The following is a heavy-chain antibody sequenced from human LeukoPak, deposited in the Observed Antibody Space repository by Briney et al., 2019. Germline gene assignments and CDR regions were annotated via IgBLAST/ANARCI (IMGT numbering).Heavy chain of an antibody. CDR2: TYYSGST. V-gene: IGHV4-30-4*02. Sequence: PSETLSLTCTVSGGSISSGDYYWSWIRQPPGKGLEWIGYTYYSGSTYYHPSLKSRVTISVDTSKNQFSLKLSSVTAADTAVYYCARLSSPLSSVDYWGQGTLVTVSS. CDR3: ARLSSPLSSVDY. CDR1: GGSISSGDYY. J-gene: IGHJ4*02. D-gene: IGHD6-13*01.